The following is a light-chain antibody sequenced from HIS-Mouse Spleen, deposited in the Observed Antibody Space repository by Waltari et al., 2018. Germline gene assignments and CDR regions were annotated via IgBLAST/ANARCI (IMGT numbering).Light chain of an antibody. V-gene: IGLV2-8*01. CDR2: EFS. CDR3: SSYAGSNNFVV. Sequence: QSALTQPPSASGSPGQSVPIPCPGTSRDVGSYTSVTWYQPPPGKAPKLMIYEFSKRPSGVPDRFSGSKSGNTASLTVSGLQAEDEADYYCSSYAGSNNFVVFGGGTKLTVL. CDR1: SRDVGSYTS. J-gene: IGLJ2*01.